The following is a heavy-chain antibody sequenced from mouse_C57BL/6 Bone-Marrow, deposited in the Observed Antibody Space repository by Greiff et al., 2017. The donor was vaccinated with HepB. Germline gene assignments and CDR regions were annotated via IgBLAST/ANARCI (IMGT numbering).Heavy chain of an antibody. CDR2: IYPGGGYT. CDR1: GYTFTNYW. V-gene: IGHV1-63*01. J-gene: IGHJ1*03. D-gene: IGHD2-1*01. Sequence: QVQLQQSGAELVRPGTSVKMSCKASGYTFTNYWIGWAKQRPGHGLEWIGDIYPGGGYTNYNEKFKGKATLTADKSSSTAYMQFSSLTSEDSAIYYCARSNYQMYFDVWGTGTTVTVSS. CDR3: ARSNYQMYFDV.